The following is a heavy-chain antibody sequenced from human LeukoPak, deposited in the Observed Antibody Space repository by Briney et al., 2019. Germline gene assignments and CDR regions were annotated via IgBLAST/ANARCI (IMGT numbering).Heavy chain of an antibody. CDR3: ARLLRDGYNYVDN. D-gene: IGHD5-24*01. CDR1: GGSFSSSGYY. CDR2: IYYSGST. J-gene: IGHJ4*02. V-gene: IGHV4-39*01. Sequence: KASETLSLTCTVSGGSFSSSGYYWGWIRQPPGKGLQWIGNIYYSGSTYYNPSLKSRVTISVDTSNSQFSLKLSSVTAADTAVYYCARLLRDGYNYVDNWGQGTLVTVSS.